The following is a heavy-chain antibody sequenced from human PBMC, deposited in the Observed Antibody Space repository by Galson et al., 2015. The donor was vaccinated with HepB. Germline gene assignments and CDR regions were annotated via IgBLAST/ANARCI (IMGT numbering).Heavy chain of an antibody. Sequence: SLRLSCAASGFTFRTYSMIWVRQAPGKGLEWVSYISPSIISIHYADSVKGRFTISRDNAKNSLYLQMNSLRAEDTAVYFCARADVYYNGMDVWGQGTTVTVSS. CDR1: GFTFRTYS. J-gene: IGHJ6*02. V-gene: IGHV3-21*01. CDR3: ARADVYYNGMDV. CDR2: ISPSIISI. D-gene: IGHD3-10*01.